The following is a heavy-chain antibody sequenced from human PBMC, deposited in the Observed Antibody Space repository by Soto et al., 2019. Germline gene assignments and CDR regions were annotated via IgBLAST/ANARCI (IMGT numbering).Heavy chain of an antibody. D-gene: IGHD3-10*01. J-gene: IGHJ6*02. CDR3: AMLVREDNGMDV. Sequence: QVQLVESGGGVVQPGRSLRLSCAASGFIFSRYAMHWVRQAQGKWLEWVAVISHDGSNEYYADSMEGRFTISRDNSKNTLYVQMTSLRVEDTAVYYGAMLVREDNGMDVWGQGTTVTVSS. CDR2: ISHDGSNE. CDR1: GFIFSRYA. V-gene: IGHV3-30*03.